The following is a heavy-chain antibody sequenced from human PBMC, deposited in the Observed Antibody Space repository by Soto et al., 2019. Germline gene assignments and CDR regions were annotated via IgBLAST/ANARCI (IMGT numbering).Heavy chain of an antibody. CDR1: GGSISSSSYY. CDR3: RVWDGDASFYYYYGMDV. CDR2: IYYSGST. D-gene: IGHD4-17*01. J-gene: IGHJ6*02. Sequence: QLQLQESGPGLVKPSETLSLICTVSGGSISSSSYYWGWIRQPPGKGLEWIGSIYYSGSTYYNPSLKSRVTISVDTPKNQFSLKLSSVTAADTAVYYCRVWDGDASFYYYYGMDVWGQGTTVTVSS. V-gene: IGHV4-39*01.